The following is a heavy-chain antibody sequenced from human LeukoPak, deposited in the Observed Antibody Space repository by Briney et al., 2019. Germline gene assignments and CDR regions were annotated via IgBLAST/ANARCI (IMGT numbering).Heavy chain of an antibody. J-gene: IGHJ4*02. Sequence: AGGSLRLSCAASGFTFSSYWMHWVRQDPGKGLVWVSRIKTDGSSTTYADAVRGRFTISRDNAKNTLYLQMNGLRVEDTAVYYCERGDPFGVAQIDYWGQGTLVTVSS. CDR1: GFTFSSYW. D-gene: IGHD3-3*01. CDR3: ERGDPFGVAQIDY. V-gene: IGHV3-74*01. CDR2: IKTDGSST.